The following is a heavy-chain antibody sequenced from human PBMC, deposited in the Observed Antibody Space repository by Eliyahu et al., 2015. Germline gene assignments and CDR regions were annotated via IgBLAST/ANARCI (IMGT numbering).Heavy chain of an antibody. CDR3: VAGNYQPLPLY. J-gene: IGHJ4*02. V-gene: IGHV3-23*04. D-gene: IGHD2-2*01. Sequence: EVQLVESGGGLVXPGGSLXLSCAXSXFTFSNHAMRWVRQAPGKGLQWVSLISEYDDTTYYEDSVKGRFAISRDTSKNTLYLQMSSLRAEDTAVYYCVAGNYQPLPLYWGQGILVTVSS. CDR1: XFTFSNHA. CDR2: ISEYDDTT.